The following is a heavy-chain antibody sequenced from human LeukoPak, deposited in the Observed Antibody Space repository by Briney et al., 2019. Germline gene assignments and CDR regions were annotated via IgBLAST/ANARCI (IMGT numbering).Heavy chain of an antibody. Sequence: ASVTVSYQASGGTFNSYAISWVRQAPGQGIEWMGRIIPIFGIANYAQKFQGRVTITADKSTSTAYMELSSLRSEDTAVYYCARARDGAGYCSSTSCHYYFDYWGQGTLVTVSS. D-gene: IGHD2-2*01. V-gene: IGHV1-69*10. CDR2: IIPIFGIA. J-gene: IGHJ4*02. CDR1: GGTFNSYA. CDR3: ARARDGAGYCSSTSCHYYFDY.